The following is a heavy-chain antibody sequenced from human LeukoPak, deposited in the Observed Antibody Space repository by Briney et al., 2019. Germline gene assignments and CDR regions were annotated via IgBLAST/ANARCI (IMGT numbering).Heavy chain of an antibody. V-gene: IGHV3-23*01. CDR1: GFTFNTHA. D-gene: IGHD2-15*01. CDR3: AKNPSSADTENYFDY. CDR2: ISGSGGGI. Sequence: PGESLRLSCAASGFTFNTHAMTWVRQAPGKGLEWVSAISGSGGGIYYADSVKGRFTISRDNSKNTVYLQMNSLRAEDTAVYYCAKNPSSADTENYFDYWGQGTLVTVSS. J-gene: IGHJ4*02.